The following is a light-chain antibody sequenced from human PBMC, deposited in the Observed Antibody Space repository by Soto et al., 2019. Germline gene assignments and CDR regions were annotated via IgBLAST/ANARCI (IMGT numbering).Light chain of an antibody. CDR1: QGISSY. CDR3: QQYDTYWT. CDR2: AAS. Sequence: DIQLTQSPSFLSASVGDRVTITCRASQGISSYLAWFQQKPGKAPKLLIYAASTLQSGVPLRFSGSGSGTEFTLTINSLQPDDFATYYCQQYDTYWTFGQGTKVDIK. J-gene: IGKJ1*01. V-gene: IGKV1-9*01.